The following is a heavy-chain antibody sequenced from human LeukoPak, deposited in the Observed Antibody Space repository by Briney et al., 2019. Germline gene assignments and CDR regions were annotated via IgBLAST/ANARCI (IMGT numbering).Heavy chain of an antibody. CDR3: ARGLMGGYPRFDY. D-gene: IGHD3-22*01. J-gene: IGHJ4*02. Sequence: GGSLRLSCAASGFTFSDYYMSWIRQAPGKGLEWVSYISSSGSVIYYADSVKGRFTISRDNSKNTLYLQMNSLRAADTAVYYCARGLMGGYPRFDYWGQGTLVTVSS. V-gene: IGHV3-11*04. CDR1: GFTFSDYY. CDR2: ISSSGSVI.